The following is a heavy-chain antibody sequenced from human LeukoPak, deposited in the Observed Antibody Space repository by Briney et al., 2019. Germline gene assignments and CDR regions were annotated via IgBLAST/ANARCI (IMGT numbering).Heavy chain of an antibody. J-gene: IGHJ5*02. CDR3: ARDSGTTGEVKFDP. Sequence: SETLSLTCTVSGGSISSYYLSWIRRPAGKGLEWIGRIYSRVTTYNPSLKSRVTMSAHTSRNHVSLTLNSVTAADTAVYYCARDSGTTGEVKFDPWGQGTLVTVSS. CDR1: GGSISSYY. D-gene: IGHD3-10*01. CDR2: IYSRVT. V-gene: IGHV4-4*07.